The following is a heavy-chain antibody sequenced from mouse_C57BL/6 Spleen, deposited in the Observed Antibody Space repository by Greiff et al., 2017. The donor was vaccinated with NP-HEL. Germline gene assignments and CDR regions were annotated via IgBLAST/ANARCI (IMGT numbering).Heavy chain of an antibody. CDR1: GYAFTNYL. J-gene: IGHJ4*01. Sequence: QVQLKQSGAELVRPGTSVKVSCKASGYAFTNYLIEWVKQRPGQGLEWIGVINPGSGGTNYNEKFKGKATLTADKSSSTAYMQLSSLTSEDSAVYFCARDRYDGYAMDYWGQGTSVTVSS. V-gene: IGHV1-54*01. CDR3: ARDRYDGYAMDY. CDR2: INPGSGGT. D-gene: IGHD2-3*01.